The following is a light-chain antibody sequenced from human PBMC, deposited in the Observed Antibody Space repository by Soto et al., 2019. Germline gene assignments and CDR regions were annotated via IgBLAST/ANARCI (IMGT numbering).Light chain of an antibody. CDR3: QQYNNWPWT. CDR2: YAS. J-gene: IGKJ1*01. CDR1: QSVNSN. V-gene: IGKV3-15*01. Sequence: EIVMTQSPATLSVSPGERATLSCRASQSVNSNLAWYQRKRCQAPRLLIFYASTRAPGIQSGFSGSGSGTEFTLTISSLQSEDFAVYYCQQYNNWPWTFGQGTMVEIK.